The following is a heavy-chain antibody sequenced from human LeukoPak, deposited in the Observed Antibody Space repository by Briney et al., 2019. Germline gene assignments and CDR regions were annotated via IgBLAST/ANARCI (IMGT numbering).Heavy chain of an antibody. CDR2: ISGSGGST. CDR1: GFTFSSYA. Sequence: PGGSLRLSRAASGFTFSSYAMSWVRQAPGKGLEWVSAISGSGGSTYYADSVKGRFTISRDNSKNTVYLQMNSLRAEDTAVYYCAKRPWYYYDSSGYYDYWGQGTLVTVSS. V-gene: IGHV3-23*01. J-gene: IGHJ4*02. CDR3: AKRPWYYYDSSGYYDY. D-gene: IGHD3-22*01.